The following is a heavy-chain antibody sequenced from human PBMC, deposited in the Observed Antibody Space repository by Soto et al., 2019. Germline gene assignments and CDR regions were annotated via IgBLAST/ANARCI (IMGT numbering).Heavy chain of an antibody. CDR1: GFTFSSHA. Sequence: EVQLVESGGGLVQPGGSLKLSCAVSGFTFSSHAMNWVRQAPGKGLEWVAYIHGTRSIIYYADSVKGRFTISRDNAKNSLYLQRDSLRDEDTALYYCARDARNAEYDYWGQGTLVTVSS. J-gene: IGHJ4*02. CDR2: IHGTRSII. D-gene: IGHD1-1*01. V-gene: IGHV3-48*02. CDR3: ARDARNAEYDY.